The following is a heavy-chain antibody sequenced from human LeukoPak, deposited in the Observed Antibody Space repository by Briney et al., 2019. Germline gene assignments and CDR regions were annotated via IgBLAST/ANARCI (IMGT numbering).Heavy chain of an antibody. CDR1: GFTFSSYG. CDR2: ISYDGNNK. V-gene: IGHV3-30*19. CDR3: AGEFRNDQDY. J-gene: IGHJ4*02. D-gene: IGHD1-1*01. Sequence: PGGSLRLSCAASGFTFSSYGMHWVRQAPGKGLEWVAVISYDGNNKYYADSVKGRFTISRDNSKNTLYLQMDSLRAEDTAVYYCAGEFRNDQDYWGQGTLVTVSS.